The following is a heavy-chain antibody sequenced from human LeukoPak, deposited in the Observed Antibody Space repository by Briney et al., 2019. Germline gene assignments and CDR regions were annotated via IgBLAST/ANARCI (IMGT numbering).Heavy chain of an antibody. CDR1: GFTFSDYY. Sequence: PGGSLRLSCAASGFTFSDYYMTWIRQAPGKGLEWVSYISGSGGTIYDADSVKGRFTISRDNAKNSLFLQMNSLRAEDTAVYYCARGPSAYSNFDSWGQGALVTVSS. CDR2: ISGSGGTI. CDR3: ARGPSAYSNFDS. V-gene: IGHV3-11*04. D-gene: IGHD6-13*01. J-gene: IGHJ4*02.